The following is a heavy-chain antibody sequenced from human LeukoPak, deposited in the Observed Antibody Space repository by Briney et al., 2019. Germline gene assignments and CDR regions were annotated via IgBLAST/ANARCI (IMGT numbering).Heavy chain of an antibody. V-gene: IGHV1-2*02. CDR3: ARADRMVRGVTQSTRAFDI. Sequence: GASVKVSCKASGYTFTNYDINWVRQATGQGLEWMGWINPNSGGTNYAQKFQGRVTMTRDTSISTAYMELSRLRSDDTAVYYCARADRMVRGVTQSTRAFDIWGQGTMVTVSS. CDR1: GYTFTNYD. CDR2: INPNSGGT. D-gene: IGHD3-10*01. J-gene: IGHJ3*02.